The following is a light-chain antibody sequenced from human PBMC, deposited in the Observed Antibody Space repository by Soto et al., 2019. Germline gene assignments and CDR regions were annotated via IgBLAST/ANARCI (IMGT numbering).Light chain of an antibody. V-gene: IGLV1-44*01. Sequence: QSVLTQPPSASGTPGQRVTISCSGSCSNIGNTPVNWYQQLPGAAPKLLIYNDDQRPSGVPDRFSGSKSGTSASLAISGLQSEDEAYYYCAAWDDSLNSVVFGGGTKLTVL. CDR1: CSNIGNTP. J-gene: IGLJ2*01. CDR3: AAWDDSLNSVV. CDR2: NDD.